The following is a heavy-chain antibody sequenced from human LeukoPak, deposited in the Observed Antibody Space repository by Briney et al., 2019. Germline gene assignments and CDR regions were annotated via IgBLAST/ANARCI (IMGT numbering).Heavy chain of an antibody. CDR3: ARDIVVVVAATGYNWFDP. J-gene: IGHJ5*02. D-gene: IGHD2-15*01. CDR2: IYHSGST. Sequence: SETLSLTCTVSGYSISSGYYWGWIRQPPGKGLEWIGSIYHSGSTYYNPSLKSRVTISVDTSKNQFSLKLSSVTAADTAVYYCARDIVVVVAATGYNWFDPWGQGTLVIVSS. CDR1: GYSISSGYY. V-gene: IGHV4-38-2*02.